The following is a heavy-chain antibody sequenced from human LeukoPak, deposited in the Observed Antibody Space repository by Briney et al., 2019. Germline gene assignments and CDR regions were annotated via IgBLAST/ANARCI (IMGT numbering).Heavy chain of an antibody. V-gene: IGHV4-59*11. Sequence: SETLSLTCAVSDDSFSSHYWTWIRQPPGKGLEWIGYISYIGSTNYNPSLKSRVTISIDTSKNQFSLKLSSATAADTAVYYCARDLVTVTKGFDIWGQGRMVSVSS. CDR1: DDSFSSHY. CDR2: ISYIGST. D-gene: IGHD4-17*01. J-gene: IGHJ3*02. CDR3: ARDLVTVTKGFDI.